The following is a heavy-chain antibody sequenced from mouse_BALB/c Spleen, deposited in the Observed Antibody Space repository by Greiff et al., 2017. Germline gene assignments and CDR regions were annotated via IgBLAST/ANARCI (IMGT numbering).Heavy chain of an antibody. CDR2: ISSGGST. D-gene: IGHD2-3*01. CDR3: ARGDGSFAY. V-gene: IGHV5-6-5*01. CDR1: GFTFSSYA. Sequence: EVNLVESGGGLVKPGGSLKLSCAASGFTFSSYAMSWVRQTPEKRLEWVASISSGGSTYYPDSVKGRFTISRVNARNILYLQMSSLRSEDTAMYYCARGDGSFAYWGQGTLVTVSA. J-gene: IGHJ3*01.